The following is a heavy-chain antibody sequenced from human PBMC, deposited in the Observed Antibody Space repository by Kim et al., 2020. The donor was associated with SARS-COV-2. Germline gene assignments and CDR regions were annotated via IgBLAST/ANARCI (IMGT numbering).Heavy chain of an antibody. CDR3: AREGYSSSWSNYYYGMDV. D-gene: IGHD6-13*01. J-gene: IGHJ6*02. Sequence: RRRVTISVDTSQNQFSLKLSSVTAADTAVYYCAREGYSSSWSNYYYGMDVWGQGTTVTVSS. V-gene: IGHV4-59*01.